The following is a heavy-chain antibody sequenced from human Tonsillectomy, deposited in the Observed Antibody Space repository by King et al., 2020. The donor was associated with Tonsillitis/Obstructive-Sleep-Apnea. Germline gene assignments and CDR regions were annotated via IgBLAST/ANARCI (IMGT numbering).Heavy chain of an antibody. CDR2: IWYDGSNK. CDR1: GFTFSSYG. D-gene: IGHD3-10*01. J-gene: IGHJ4*02. Sequence: VQLVESGGGVVQPGRSLRLSCAASGFTFSSYGMHWVRKAPGKGLEWVAVIWYDGSNKYYADSVKGRFTISRDNSKNTLYLQMNSLRAEDTAVYYCARDREGDLLDYWGQGTLVTVSS. V-gene: IGHV3-33*01. CDR3: ARDREGDLLDY.